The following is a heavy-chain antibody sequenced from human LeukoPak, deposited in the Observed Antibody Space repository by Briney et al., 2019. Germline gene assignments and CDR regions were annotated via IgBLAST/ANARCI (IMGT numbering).Heavy chain of an antibody. V-gene: IGHV1-69*01. J-gene: IGHJ5*02. CDR2: IIPIFGTA. CDR1: GGTFSSCA. Sequence: GSSVKVSCKASGGTFSSCAISWVRQAPGQGLEWMGGIIPIFGTANYAQKFQGRVTITADESTSTAYMELSSLRSEDTAVYYCARARDCSSTSCYGVSWFDPWGQGTLVTVSS. D-gene: IGHD2-2*01. CDR3: ARARDCSSTSCYGVSWFDP.